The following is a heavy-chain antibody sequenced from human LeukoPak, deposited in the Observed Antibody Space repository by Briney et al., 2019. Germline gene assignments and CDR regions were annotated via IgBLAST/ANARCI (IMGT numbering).Heavy chain of an antibody. D-gene: IGHD5-12*01. V-gene: IGHV4-38-2*02. CDR2: IYHSGST. J-gene: IGHJ4*02. CDR3: ARDFGFSGYDLPFDY. Sequence: SGTLSLTCTVSGYSISSGYYWGWIRQPPGKGLEWIGSIYHSGSTYYNPSLKSRATISVDTSKNQFSLKLSSVTAADTAVYYCARDFGFSGYDLPFDYWGQGTLVTVSS. CDR1: GYSISSGYY.